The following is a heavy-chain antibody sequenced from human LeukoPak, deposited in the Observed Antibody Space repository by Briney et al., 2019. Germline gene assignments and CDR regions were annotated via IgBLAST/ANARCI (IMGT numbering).Heavy chain of an antibody. CDR2: ISYDGSNK. J-gene: IGHJ4*02. Sequence: PGGSLRLSCAASGFTFSSYAMHWVRQAPSKGLEWVAVISYDGSNKYYADSVKGRFTISRDNSKNTLYLQMNSLRAEDTAVYYCARVKLVYDYWGQGTLVTVSS. V-gene: IGHV3-30*01. CDR1: GFTFSSYA. D-gene: IGHD3-10*01. CDR3: ARVKLVYDY.